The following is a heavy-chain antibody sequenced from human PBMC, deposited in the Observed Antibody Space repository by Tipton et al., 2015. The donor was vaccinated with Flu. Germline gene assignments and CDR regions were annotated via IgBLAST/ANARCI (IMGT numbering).Heavy chain of an antibody. V-gene: IGHV3-23*01. Sequence: SLRLSCAASGFTFSSYAMTWVRQAPGKGLEWVSAISGGGGSTYYADSVKGRFTISRDNSKNTLYLQMNSLRADDTAVYYCAKGSTLIPSSNYFYGMDVWGQGTTVTVSS. CDR1: GFTFSSYA. D-gene: IGHD2-2*02. CDR3: AKGSTLIPSSNYFYGMDV. CDR2: ISGGGGST. J-gene: IGHJ6*02.